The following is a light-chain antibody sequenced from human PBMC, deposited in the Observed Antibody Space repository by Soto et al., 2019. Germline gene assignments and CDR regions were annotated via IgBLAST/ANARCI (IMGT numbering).Light chain of an antibody. J-gene: IGKJ1*01. CDR2: KAS. V-gene: IGKV1-5*03. CDR3: QHYNSYSEA. CDR1: QSISSW. Sequence: DIQMTQSPSTLSASVGDRVTITCRASQSISSWLAWYQQKPGKAPKLLIYKASTLKSGAPSRFSGSGSGTEFTLTISSLQPDDFATYYCQHYNSYSEAFGQGTKVDTK.